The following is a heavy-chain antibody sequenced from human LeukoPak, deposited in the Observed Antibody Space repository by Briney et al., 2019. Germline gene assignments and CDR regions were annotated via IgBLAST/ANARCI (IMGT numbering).Heavy chain of an antibody. V-gene: IGHV3-21*01. J-gene: IGHJ3*01. CDR2: ISSSSSYI. CDR3: VRSYSNYGYVFDF. CDR1: GITFSSYA. Sequence: GGSLRLSCAASGITFSSYAMSWVRQVPGKGLEWVSSISSSSSYIYYAESVKGRVTVSRDNAKKSLFLQMNSLRAEDTAVYYCVRSYSNYGYVFDFWGQGTTVTVSS. D-gene: IGHD4-11*01.